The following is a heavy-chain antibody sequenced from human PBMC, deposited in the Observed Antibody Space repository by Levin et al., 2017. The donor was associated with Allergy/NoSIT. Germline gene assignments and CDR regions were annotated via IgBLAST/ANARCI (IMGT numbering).Heavy chain of an antibody. D-gene: IGHD3-22*01. CDR1: GGSIGSSY. CDR2: VFNTGTT. J-gene: IGHJ4*02. V-gene: IGHV4-59*01. CDR3: ARDNYFDSSGYYRLDS. Sequence: SQTLSLTCTVSGGSIGSSYWNWIRQPPGKGLEWIGYVFNTGTTYYSPSLKSRVSISVDTSKNQFSLKLTSVTAADSAIYYCARDNYFDSSGYYRLDSWGQGTLVTVSS.